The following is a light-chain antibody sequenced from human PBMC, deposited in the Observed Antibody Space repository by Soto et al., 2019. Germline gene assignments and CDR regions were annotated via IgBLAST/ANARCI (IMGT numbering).Light chain of an antibody. V-gene: IGKV4-1*01. CDR2: WAS. Sequence: DIVMTQSPDSLAVSLGERATINCKSSQSVLYSSNNKNYLAWYQQKPGQPPKLLIYWASTRESGVPDRFSDSGSGTDLTLTISSLQAEDVAVYYCQQYYSTPRTFGQGTKLEIK. CDR3: QQYYSTPRT. CDR1: QSVLYSSNNKNY. J-gene: IGKJ2*01.